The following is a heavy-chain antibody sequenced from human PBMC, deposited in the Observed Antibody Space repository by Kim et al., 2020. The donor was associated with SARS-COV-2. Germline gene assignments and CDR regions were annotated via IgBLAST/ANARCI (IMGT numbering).Heavy chain of an antibody. CDR1: GGSISSSSYY. Sequence: SETLSLTCTVSGGSISSSSYYWGWIRQPPGKGLEWIGSIYYSGSTYYNPSLKSRVTISVDTSKNQFSLKLSSVTAADTAVYYCASRLRFLEWLSPSPDYWGQGTLVTVSS. CDR3: ASRLRFLEWLSPSPDY. CDR2: IYYSGST. D-gene: IGHD3-3*01. V-gene: IGHV4-39*01. J-gene: IGHJ4*02.